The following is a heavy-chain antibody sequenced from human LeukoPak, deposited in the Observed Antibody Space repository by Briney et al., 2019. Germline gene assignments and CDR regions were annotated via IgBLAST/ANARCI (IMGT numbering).Heavy chain of an antibody. Sequence: PGGSLRLSCVASGFTFDSYAMHWVRQAPGKGLEWVAVISYDGSDKYNADSVKGRFTISRDNSKNTLYLQMNSLRPEDTAVYYCARDSPTKYCSSTSCYRVDFDYWGQGTLVTVSS. V-gene: IGHV3-30-3*01. J-gene: IGHJ4*02. CDR2: ISYDGSDK. CDR1: GFTFDSYA. D-gene: IGHD2-2*01. CDR3: ARDSPTKYCSSTSCYRVDFDY.